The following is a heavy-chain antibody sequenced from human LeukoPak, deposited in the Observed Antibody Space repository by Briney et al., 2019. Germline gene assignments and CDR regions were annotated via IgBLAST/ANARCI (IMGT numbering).Heavy chain of an antibody. V-gene: IGHV3-30-3*01. J-gene: IGHJ4*02. CDR3: ARDMCYYDSSGFYFDY. D-gene: IGHD3-22*01. Sequence: PGGSLRLSCAASVFTFSSYAMHWVRQAPGKGLEWVAVISYDGSNKYYADSVKGRFTISRDNSKNTLYLQMNSLRAEDTAVYYCARDMCYYDSSGFYFDYWGQGTLVTVSS. CDR2: ISYDGSNK. CDR1: VFTFSSYA.